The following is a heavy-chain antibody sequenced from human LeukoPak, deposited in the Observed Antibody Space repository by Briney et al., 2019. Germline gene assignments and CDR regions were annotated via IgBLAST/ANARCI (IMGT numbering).Heavy chain of an antibody. CDR2: IHYSGNT. D-gene: IGHD3-3*01. V-gene: IGHV4-39*01. Sequence: SETLSLTCTVSGGSTSSSNYYWGWIRQPPGKGLEWIVGIHYSGNTYYNPSLKSRVTISVDTSKNQFSLKLSSVTAADTAVYYCARLGAGPTYYDFWGGYSSFYFDYWGQGTLVTVSS. CDR3: ARLGAGPTYYDFWGGYSSFYFDY. CDR1: GGSTSSSNYY. J-gene: IGHJ4*02.